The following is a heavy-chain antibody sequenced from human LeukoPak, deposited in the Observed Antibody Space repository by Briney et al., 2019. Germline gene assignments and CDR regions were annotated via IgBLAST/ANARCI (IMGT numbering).Heavy chain of an antibody. CDR2: IYYSGST. J-gene: IGHJ4*02. CDR1: GGSISSYY. V-gene: IGHV4-59*01. Sequence: PSETLSLTCTVSGGSISSYYWSWLRQPPGKGLEWIGYIYYSGSTNYNPSLKSRVTISIDTSKNQFSLKLSSVTAADTAVYYCARLAYFWGQGTLVTVSS. CDR3: ARLAYF.